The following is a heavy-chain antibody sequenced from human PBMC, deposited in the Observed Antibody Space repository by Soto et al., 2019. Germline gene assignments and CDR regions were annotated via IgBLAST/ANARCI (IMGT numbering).Heavy chain of an antibody. CDR2: VNSDGSST. D-gene: IGHD1-26*01. V-gene: IGHV3-74*01. J-gene: IGHJ3*02. CDR3: ARGVGGRYVDAFDI. Sequence: GGSLRLSCAASGFTFSSYWMHWVRQAPGKGLVWVSRVNSDGSSTSYADSVKGRFTISRDNAENTLYQEMNSVRAEDTAVDYCARGVGGRYVDAFDIWGQGTMVTVSS. CDR1: GFTFSSYW.